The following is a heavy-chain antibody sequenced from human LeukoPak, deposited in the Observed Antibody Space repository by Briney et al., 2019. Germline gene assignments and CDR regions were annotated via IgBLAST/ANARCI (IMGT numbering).Heavy chain of an antibody. CDR2: IIPILGIA. D-gene: IGHD6-19*01. CDR3: ARVGSGWPGDY. Sequence: GSSVKISCKASGGTFSSYAISWVRQAPGRGLEWMGRIIPILGIANYAQKFQGRVTITADKSTSTAYMELSSLRSEDTAVYYCARVGSGWPGDYWGQGTLVTVSS. V-gene: IGHV1-69*04. CDR1: GGTFSSYA. J-gene: IGHJ4*02.